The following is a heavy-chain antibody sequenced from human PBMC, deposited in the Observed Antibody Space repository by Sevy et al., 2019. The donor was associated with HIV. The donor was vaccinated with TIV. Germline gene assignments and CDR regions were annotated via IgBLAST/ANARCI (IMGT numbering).Heavy chain of an antibody. V-gene: IGHV4-59*01. D-gene: IGHD2-2*01. CDR3: ARDMLGYCSSTSCDAEGYFDY. Sequence: SETLSLTCTVSGGSISSYYWSWIRQPPGKGLEWIGYIYYSGSTNYNPSLKSPVTISVDTSKNQFSLKLSSVNAADTAVYYFARDMLGYCSSTSCDAEGYFDYWGQGTRVTVSS. CDR1: GGSISSYY. J-gene: IGHJ4*02. CDR2: IYYSGST.